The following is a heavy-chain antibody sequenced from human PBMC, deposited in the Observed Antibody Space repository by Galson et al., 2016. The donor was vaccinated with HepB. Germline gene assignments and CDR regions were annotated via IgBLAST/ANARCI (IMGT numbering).Heavy chain of an antibody. Sequence: SLRLSCAASEFTFSNHWMHWVRQPPGKGLVWVSRINTDGSSISYGDSVKGRFTISRDNVRNTLFLQMNTLRAEDTAVYYCARARQGYSYGSVDSWGQGTRVTVSS. J-gene: IGHJ4*02. D-gene: IGHD1-26*01. CDR3: ARARQGYSYGSVDS. CDR2: INTDGSSI. CDR1: EFTFSNHW. V-gene: IGHV3-74*01.